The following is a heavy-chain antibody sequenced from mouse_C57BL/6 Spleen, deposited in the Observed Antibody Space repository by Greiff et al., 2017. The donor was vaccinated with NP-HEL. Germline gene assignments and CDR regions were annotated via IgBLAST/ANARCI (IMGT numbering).Heavy chain of an antibody. CDR3: ARDYCGSMFAY. D-gene: IGHD1-1*01. V-gene: IGHV1-9*01. CDR1: GYTFTGYC. Sequence: VQLQQSGAELMKPGASVKLSCPATGYTFTGYCIQWVKQRPGHGLEWIGEIFPGRGRTNYNEKFKGKATFTADTSSNTAYMQLSSLTTEDSAIYYCARDYCGSMFAYWGQGTLVTVSA. CDR2: IFPGRGRT. J-gene: IGHJ3*01.